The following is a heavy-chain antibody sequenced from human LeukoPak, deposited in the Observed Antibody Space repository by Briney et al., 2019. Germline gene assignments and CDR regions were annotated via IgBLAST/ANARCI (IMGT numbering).Heavy chain of an antibody. CDR2: ISSSGSTL. CDR1: GFTFSDYY. CDR3: ARSEKNYDFWTGEDY. D-gene: IGHD3-3*01. Sequence: GGSLRLSCAASGFTFSDYYMTWIHQPPGKGLEWISYISSSGSTLDYADSVKGRFTISRDNAKNSVSLQMNSLRAEDTAVYYCARSEKNYDFWTGEDYWGQGTLVTVSS. V-gene: IGHV3-11*04. J-gene: IGHJ4*02.